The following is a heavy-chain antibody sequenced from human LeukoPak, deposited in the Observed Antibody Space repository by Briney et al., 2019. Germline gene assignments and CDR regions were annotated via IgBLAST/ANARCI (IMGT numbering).Heavy chain of an antibody. J-gene: IGHJ4*02. CDR1: SYSIPSGYY. CDR3: ARGGGIAVAGTWSDFDY. CDR2: INLSGHT. V-gene: IGHV4-38-2*02. D-gene: IGHD6-19*01. Sequence: PSETLSLTCSVSSYSIPSGYYWGWIRQPPGKGLEWIGSINLSGHTYYNPSLKSRVTISVDTSKNQFSLKLSSVTAADTAVYYCARGGGIAVAGTWSDFDYWGQGTLVTVSS.